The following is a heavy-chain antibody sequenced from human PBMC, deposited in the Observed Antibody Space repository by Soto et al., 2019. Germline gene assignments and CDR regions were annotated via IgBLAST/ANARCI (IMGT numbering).Heavy chain of an antibody. J-gene: IGHJ4*02. D-gene: IGHD2-15*01. V-gene: IGHV5-51*01. CDR3: ARARGSSGGVEY. CDR2: IYPGDSDT. CDR1: GNSFTNYW. Sequence: PGESLKISCKGSGNSFTNYWIAWVRQMPGKGLEWMGIIYPGDSDTRYSPSFVGQVTISADKSITTAYLQWSSLKASDTAMYFCARARGSSGGVEYWGQGTLVTVFS.